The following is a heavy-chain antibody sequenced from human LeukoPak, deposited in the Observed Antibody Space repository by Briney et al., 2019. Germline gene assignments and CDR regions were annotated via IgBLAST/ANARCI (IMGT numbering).Heavy chain of an antibody. CDR2: IYYSGST. Sequence: PSETLSLTCTVSGGSISSSSYYWGWIRQPPGKGLEWIGSIYYSGSTYYNPSLKSRVTISVDTSKNQFSLKLSSVTAADTAVYYCARVVGGSYYFSYYYYYGMDVWGQGTTVTVSS. CDR1: GGSISSSSYY. D-gene: IGHD1-26*01. CDR3: ARVVGGSYYFSYYYYYGMDV. V-gene: IGHV4-39*01. J-gene: IGHJ6*02.